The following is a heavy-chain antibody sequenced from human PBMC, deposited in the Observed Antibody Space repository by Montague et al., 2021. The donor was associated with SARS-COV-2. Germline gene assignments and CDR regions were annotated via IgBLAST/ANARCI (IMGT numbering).Heavy chain of an antibody. Sequence: SETLSLTCSVSGGSISSYYWSWIRQSPGKGLEWNGYIFHSGITDYNPSLKSRVTISVDMSKNQFSLQLNTVTVADSAVYYCARTEYNWNDWFDPWGQGTLVTVSS. D-gene: IGHD1-20*01. CDR2: IFHSGIT. J-gene: IGHJ5*02. CDR3: ARTEYNWNDWFDP. V-gene: IGHV4-59*13. CDR1: GGSISSYY.